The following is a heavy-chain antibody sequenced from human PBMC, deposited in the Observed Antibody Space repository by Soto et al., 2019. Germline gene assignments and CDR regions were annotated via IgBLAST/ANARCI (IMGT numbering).Heavy chain of an antibody. Sequence: EVQLVESGGGLVQPGGSLRLSCAASGFTFSAYWMHWVRQAPGKGLVWVSRINCGGGTTTYADSVKGRFTISRDNARNTLYLQMYSLRGEDTAVYYWATVATGSYNWFDPWGQGTRVTVSS. CDR2: INCGGGTT. V-gene: IGHV3-74*01. CDR1: GFTFSAYW. J-gene: IGHJ5*02. D-gene: IGHD5-12*01. CDR3: ATVATGSYNWFDP.